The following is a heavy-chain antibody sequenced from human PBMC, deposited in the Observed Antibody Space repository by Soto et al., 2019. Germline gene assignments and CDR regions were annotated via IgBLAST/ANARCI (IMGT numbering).Heavy chain of an antibody. CDR2: IYYSGST. V-gene: IGHV4-31*03. CDR1: GGSISSGGYY. CDR3: ARDQVAVAENLYYYYGMDV. Sequence: PSETLSLTCTVSGGSISSGGYYWSWIHQHPGKGLEWIGYIYYSGSTYYNPSLKSRVTISVDTSKNQFSLKLSSVTAADTAVYYCARDQVAVAENLYYYYGMDVWGQGTTVTVSS. D-gene: IGHD6-19*01. J-gene: IGHJ6*02.